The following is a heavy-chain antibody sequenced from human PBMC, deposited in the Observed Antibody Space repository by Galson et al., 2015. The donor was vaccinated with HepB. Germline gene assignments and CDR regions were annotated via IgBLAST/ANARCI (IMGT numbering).Heavy chain of an antibody. CDR2: IYYSGST. CDR3: ARMGLRWHSDL. J-gene: IGHJ2*01. D-gene: IGHD4-17*01. Sequence: SETLSLTCSVSGGSISSRSYYWGWIRQPPGKGLEWIASIYYSGSTYYNPSFKSRVTISVDTSKNQFSLKVRSVTAADTAVYYCARMGLRWHSDLWGRGTQVTVSS. CDR1: GGSISSRSYY. V-gene: IGHV4-39*01.